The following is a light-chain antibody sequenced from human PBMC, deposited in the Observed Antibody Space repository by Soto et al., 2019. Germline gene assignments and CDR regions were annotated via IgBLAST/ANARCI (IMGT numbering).Light chain of an antibody. J-gene: IGKJ5*01. V-gene: IGKV3-15*01. CDR2: GAP. CDR3: QQYGSSRT. CDR1: QSVTSN. Sequence: EIVMTQSPATLSVYPGDRATLSCRASQSVTSNLAWYQQKPGQAPRLLIYGAPTRATGIPARFSGSGSGTDFTLTISRLEPEDFAVYYCQQYGSSRTFGQGTRLEIK.